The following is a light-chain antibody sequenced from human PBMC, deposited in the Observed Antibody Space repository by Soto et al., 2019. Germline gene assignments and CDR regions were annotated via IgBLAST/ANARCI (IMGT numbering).Light chain of an antibody. Sequence: PGDRVTLSCRASQNIGTDLVWYQQKPGQSPRLLISEASNRATDIPVRFSGSGSGTDFTLTITGLEPEDFAVYHCQQRRDWPLTFGGGTRVEIK. CDR1: QNIGTD. CDR2: EAS. CDR3: QQRRDWPLT. V-gene: IGKV3-11*01. J-gene: IGKJ4*01.